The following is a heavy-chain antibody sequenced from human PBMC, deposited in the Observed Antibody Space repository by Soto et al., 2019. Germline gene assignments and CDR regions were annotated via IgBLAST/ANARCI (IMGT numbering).Heavy chain of an antibody. CDR1: GFTFSSYG. V-gene: IGHV3-33*01. J-gene: IGHJ6*02. D-gene: IGHD3-3*01. Sequence: PGGSLRLSCAASGFTFSSYGMHWVRQAPGKGLEWVAVIWYDGSNKYYADSVKGRFTISRDNSKNTLYLQMNSLRAEDTAVYYCARDLLYDFWSGYYTGSGLYGMDVWGQGTTVTVS. CDR3: ARDLLYDFWSGYYTGSGLYGMDV. CDR2: IWYDGSNK.